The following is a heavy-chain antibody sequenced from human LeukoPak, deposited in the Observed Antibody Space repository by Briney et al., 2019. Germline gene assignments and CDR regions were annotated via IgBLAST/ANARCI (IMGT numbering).Heavy chain of an antibody. J-gene: IGHJ4*02. Sequence: SQTLSLTCAISGDSVSSNSAAWNWIRQSPSRGLEWLGRTYYRSEWYNDCAVSVTSRITVNPDTSKNHFSLHLNSVTPEDTATYYCARTTRVSFDYWGQGTLVTVSS. CDR3: ARTTRVSFDY. V-gene: IGHV6-1*01. D-gene: IGHD2-2*01. CDR1: GDSVSSNSAA. CDR2: TYYRSEWYN.